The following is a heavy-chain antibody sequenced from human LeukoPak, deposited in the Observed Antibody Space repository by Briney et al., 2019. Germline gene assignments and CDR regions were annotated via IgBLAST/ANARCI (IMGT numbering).Heavy chain of an antibody. CDR3: AREHVVPAAPPFDY. Sequence: PSETLSLTCTVSGGSISSYYWSWIRQPAGKRLEWIGRIYTSGSTNYNPSLKSRVTISVDTSKNQFSLKLSSVTAADTAVYYCAREHVVPAAPPFDYWGQGTLVTVSS. CDR2: IYTSGST. J-gene: IGHJ4*02. D-gene: IGHD2-2*01. V-gene: IGHV4-4*07. CDR1: GGSISSYY.